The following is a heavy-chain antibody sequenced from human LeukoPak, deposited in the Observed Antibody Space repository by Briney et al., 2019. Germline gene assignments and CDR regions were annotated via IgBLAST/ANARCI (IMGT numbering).Heavy chain of an antibody. V-gene: IGHV3-21*04. D-gene: IGHD3-16*01. CDR1: GFTLTSYS. Sequence: GGSLRLSCAASGFTLTSYSVNWVRQAPGKGLEWVSYISTSGTYRYYADSINGRFTVSRDDAENSVSLQMSSLGDEDTATYYCARDLSGLTWGVIRPGYHYMDVWGRGTTVVVSS. J-gene: IGHJ6*03. CDR2: ISTSGTYR. CDR3: ARDLSGLTWGVIRPGYHYMDV.